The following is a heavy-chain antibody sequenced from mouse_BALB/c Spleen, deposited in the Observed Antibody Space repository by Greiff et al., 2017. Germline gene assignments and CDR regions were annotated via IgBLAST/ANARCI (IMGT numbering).Heavy chain of an antibody. V-gene: IGHV5-17*02. Sequence: EVKLVESGGGLVQPGGSRKLSCAASGFTFSSFGMHWVRQAPEKGLEWVAYISSGSSTIYYADTVKGRFTISRDNPKNTLFLQMTSLRSEDTAMYYCARGPDYGPYYYAMDYWGQGTSVTVSS. D-gene: IGHD1-1*02. CDR2: ISSGSSTI. J-gene: IGHJ4*01. CDR3: ARGPDYGPYYYAMDY. CDR1: GFTFSSFG.